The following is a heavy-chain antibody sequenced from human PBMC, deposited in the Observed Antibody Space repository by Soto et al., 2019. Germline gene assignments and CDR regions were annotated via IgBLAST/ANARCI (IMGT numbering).Heavy chain of an antibody. V-gene: IGHV4-30-4*01. CDR3: ARSRHITHIYYYYGMDV. CDR1: GGSISSGDYY. Sequence: PSETLSLTCTVSGGSISSGDYYWSWIRQPPGKGLEWTGYIYYSGSTYYNPSLKSRVTISVDTSKNQFSLKLSSVTAADTAVYYCARSRHITHIYYYYGMDVWGQGTTVTVSS. D-gene: IGHD1-20*01. CDR2: IYYSGST. J-gene: IGHJ6*02.